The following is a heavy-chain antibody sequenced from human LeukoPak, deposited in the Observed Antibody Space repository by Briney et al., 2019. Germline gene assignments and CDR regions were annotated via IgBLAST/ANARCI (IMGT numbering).Heavy chain of an antibody. CDR2: IAAAGDT. D-gene: IGHD3-10*01. Sequence: GGSLRLSCAASGFTLSRYDMHWVRQGTGKGLEWVSAIAAAGDTYYPTSVNGRFTISRDNAKSSLYLHMNSLRAGDTAVYYCARELLEGDGMDVWGQGTTVTVSS. CDR1: GFTLSRYD. CDR3: ARELLEGDGMDV. V-gene: IGHV3-13*01. J-gene: IGHJ6*02.